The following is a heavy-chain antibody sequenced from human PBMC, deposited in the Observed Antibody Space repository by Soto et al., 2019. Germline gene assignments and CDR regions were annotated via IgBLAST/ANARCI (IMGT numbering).Heavy chain of an antibody. J-gene: IGHJ4*02. V-gene: IGHV3-30*01. Sequence: GGSLRLSCAASGFTFSSYAMHWVRQVPGKGLEWVTLISYDGSKKFYADSVKGRFTISRDQSKNTLYLQMNSLRAEDTASYYCARDNAPVAGTSLPGYWGQGTLVTVSS. D-gene: IGHD6-19*01. CDR3: ARDNAPVAGTSLPGY. CDR1: GFTFSSYA. CDR2: ISYDGSKK.